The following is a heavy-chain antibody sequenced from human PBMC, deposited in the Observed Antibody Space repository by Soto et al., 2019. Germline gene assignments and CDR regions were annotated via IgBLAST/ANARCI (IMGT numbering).Heavy chain of an antibody. CDR1: GFTFSSYG. Sequence: QVQLVESGGGVVQPGRSLRLSCAASGFTFSSYGMHWVRQAPGKGLEWVAVIWYDGSNKYYADSVKGRFTISRDNSKNTLYRQMNSLRAEDTAVYYCARDQGSSWSSGEYYYGMDVWGQGTTVTVSS. V-gene: IGHV3-33*01. J-gene: IGHJ6*02. D-gene: IGHD6-13*01. CDR3: ARDQGSSWSSGEYYYGMDV. CDR2: IWYDGSNK.